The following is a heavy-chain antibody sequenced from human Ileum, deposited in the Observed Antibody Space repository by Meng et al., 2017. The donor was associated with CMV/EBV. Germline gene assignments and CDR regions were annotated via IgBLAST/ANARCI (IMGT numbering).Heavy chain of an antibody. CDR3: ARVSYYGSGSYYRIGYYGMDV. CDR2: INHSGST. J-gene: IGHJ6*02. D-gene: IGHD3-10*01. V-gene: IGHV4-34*01. CDR1: GGSSSGYY. Sequence: TLFLTCAVYGGSSSGYYWSWIRQPPGKGLEWIGEINHSGSTNYNPSLKSRVTISVDTSKNQFSLKLSSVTAADTAVYYCARVSYYGSGSYYRIGYYGMDVWGQGTTVTVSS.